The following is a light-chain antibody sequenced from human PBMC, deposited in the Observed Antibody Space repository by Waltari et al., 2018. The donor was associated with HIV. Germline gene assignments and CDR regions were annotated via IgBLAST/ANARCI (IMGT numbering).Light chain of an antibody. CDR1: KNISKW. J-gene: IGKJ1*01. CDR3: QQYNGYPWT. Sequence: DIQMTQSPSTMSASVDYSVTITCRASKNISKWLAWFQQKPGKAPKLLIYRESGLETGVPSRFSGSGSGTQFTLTITSLLPDDSATYFCQQYNGYPWTFGQGTKVEIK. V-gene: IGKV1-5*03. CDR2: RES.